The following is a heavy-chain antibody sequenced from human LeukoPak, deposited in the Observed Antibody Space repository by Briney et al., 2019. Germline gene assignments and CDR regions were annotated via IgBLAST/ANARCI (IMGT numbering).Heavy chain of an antibody. V-gene: IGHV3-23*01. CDR1: GFTFSSYA. D-gene: IGHD5-24*01. CDR2: ISGSGSST. J-gene: IGHJ4*02. CDR3: AKARADGYNFDY. Sequence: GGSLRLSCAASGFTFSSYAMSWVRQAPGKGLEWVSAISGSGSSTYYADSGKGRFTISRDNSRNTLYLQMNSLRAEDTAVYYCAKARADGYNFDYWGQGTLVTVSS.